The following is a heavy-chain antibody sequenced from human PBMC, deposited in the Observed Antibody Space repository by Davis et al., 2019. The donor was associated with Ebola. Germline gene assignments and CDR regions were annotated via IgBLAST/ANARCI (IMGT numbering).Heavy chain of an antibody. CDR2: IYYSGST. Sequence: PSETLSLTCTVSGGSISSYYWSWIRQPPGKGLEWIGYIYYSGSTNYNPSLKSRVTISVDTSKNQFSLKLSSVTAADTAVYYCARLLIFAATPYYFDYWGQGTLVTVSS. CDR3: ARLLIFAATPYYFDY. V-gene: IGHV4-59*01. D-gene: IGHD2-15*01. CDR1: GGSISSYY. J-gene: IGHJ4*02.